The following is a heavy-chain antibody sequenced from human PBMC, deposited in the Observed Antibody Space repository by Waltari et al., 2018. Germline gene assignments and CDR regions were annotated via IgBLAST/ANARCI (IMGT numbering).Heavy chain of an antibody. CDR2: MQYRGST. J-gene: IGHJ1*01. CDR1: GGSISTHYN. CDR3: GRIAFGDDGGYFQH. D-gene: IGHD4-17*01. V-gene: IGHV4-39*01. Sequence: QLQLQESGPGLVKPSETLSLTCTVSGGSISTHYNWGWIRQPPGKGLEWMGNMQYRGSTFYNPPLKSRVTISLDTSKNQFSLRLSSVGAADTAVYFCGRIAFGDDGGYFQHWGQGTLVTVSS.